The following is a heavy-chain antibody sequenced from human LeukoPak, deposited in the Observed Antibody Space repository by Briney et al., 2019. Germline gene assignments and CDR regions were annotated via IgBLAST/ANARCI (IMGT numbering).Heavy chain of an antibody. CDR3: AAGWGYSDY. Sequence: PSETLSLTCAVYGGSFSGYYWSWIRQPPGKGLEWIGEINHSGSTNYNPSLKSRVTIPVDTSKNQFSLKLSSVTAADTAVYYCAAGWGYSDYWGQGTLVTVSS. D-gene: IGHD3-22*01. CDR2: INHSGST. V-gene: IGHV4-34*01. J-gene: IGHJ4*02. CDR1: GGSFSGYY.